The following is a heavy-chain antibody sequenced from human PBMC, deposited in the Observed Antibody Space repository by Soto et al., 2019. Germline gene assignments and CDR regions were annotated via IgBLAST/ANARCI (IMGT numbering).Heavy chain of an antibody. J-gene: IGHJ4*02. CDR3: AHVFNSNSGSYRYFDY. CDR2: IYWDDDK. CDR1: GFSLTTGGVG. Sequence: QITLKESGPTLVNPTKTLTLTCTFSGFSLTTGGVGVGWIRQPPGKALEWLALIYWDDDKRYSPSLKSRLTITKDTSKNQVVLTLTNMDPVDTATFYCAHVFNSNSGSYRYFDYWGQGTLVTVSS. D-gene: IGHD3-16*02. V-gene: IGHV2-5*02.